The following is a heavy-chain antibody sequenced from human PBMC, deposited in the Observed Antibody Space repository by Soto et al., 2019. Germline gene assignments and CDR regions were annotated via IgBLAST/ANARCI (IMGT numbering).Heavy chain of an antibody. J-gene: IGHJ3*02. D-gene: IGHD3-9*01. V-gene: IGHV4-59*01. CDR2: IYYSGST. CDR1: GASISNYY. CDR3: ARTIKDFDVFTGYYVGAFDN. Sequence: PSETLSLTCTVCGASISNYYWSSIRPPPGKGLEWIGYIYYSGSTNYNPSLKSRVTISVDASKNQFSLKLSSVTAADTAVYYCARTIKDFDVFTGYYVGAFDNWGQETMVAV.